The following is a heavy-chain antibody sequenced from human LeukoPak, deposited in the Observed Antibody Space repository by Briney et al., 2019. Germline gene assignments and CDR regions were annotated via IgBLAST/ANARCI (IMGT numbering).Heavy chain of an antibody. CDR3: STLMVRGIINI. D-gene: IGHD3-10*01. CDR1: GFTFSNAW. V-gene: IGHV3-15*01. J-gene: IGHJ4*02. Sequence: GGSLRLSCAASGFTFSNAWMSWVRQAPGKGLEWVGRIQSKTDGGTIEYAAPVKGRFSISRDDSKTTLFLQMNSLETEDTGVYYCSTLMVRGIINIWGQGTLVTVSS. CDR2: IQSKTDGGTI.